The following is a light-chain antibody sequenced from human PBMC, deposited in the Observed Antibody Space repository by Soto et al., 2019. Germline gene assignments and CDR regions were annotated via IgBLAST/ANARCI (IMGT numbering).Light chain of an antibody. CDR1: SSNIGNNA. J-gene: IGLJ2*01. V-gene: IGLV1-44*01. Sequence: QSVLTQPPSASGTPGQRVTISCSGSSSNIGNNAVNWYQQLPGTAPKLLIYSNNQRPSGVPDRFSGSKSGTSASLAISGLQSEDEADYYCAAWADGLHGLVFGGGTKLTVL. CDR3: AAWADGLHGLV. CDR2: SNN.